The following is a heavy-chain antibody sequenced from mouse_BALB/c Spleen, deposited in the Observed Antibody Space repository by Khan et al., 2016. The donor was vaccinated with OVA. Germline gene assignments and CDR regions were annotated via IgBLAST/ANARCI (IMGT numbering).Heavy chain of an antibody. CDR2: INTYTGEP. CDR3: ARISSYWYSDV. D-gene: IGHD6-2*01. V-gene: IGHV9-1*02. Sequence: QIQLVQSGPELKKPGETVKISCKASGYTFTNYGMNWVKQAPGKGLKWMGWINTYTGEPTYADDFKGRFVFSLETSASTAYLKISNLKNEDMTTYFCARISSYWYSDVWGAGTTGTVSA. CDR1: GYTFTNYG. J-gene: IGHJ1*01.